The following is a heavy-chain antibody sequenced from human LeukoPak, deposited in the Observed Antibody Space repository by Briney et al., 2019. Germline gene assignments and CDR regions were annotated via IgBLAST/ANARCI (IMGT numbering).Heavy chain of an antibody. J-gene: IGHJ4*02. V-gene: IGHV4-4*02. CDR3: ARAGGYYDSSGYYYFDY. Sequence: SGTLSLTCAVSGGSISSSNWWSWVRQPPGKGLEWIGEIYHSGSTNYNPSLKSRVTISVDKSKNQFSLKLSSVTAADTAVYYCARAGGYYDSSGYYYFDYWGQGTLVTVSS. D-gene: IGHD3-22*01. CDR1: GGSISSSNW. CDR2: IYHSGST.